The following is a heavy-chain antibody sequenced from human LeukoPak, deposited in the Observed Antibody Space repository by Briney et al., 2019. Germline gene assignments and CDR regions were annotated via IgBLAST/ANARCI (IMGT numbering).Heavy chain of an antibody. Sequence: ASVKVSCKASGGTFSSYAISWVRQAPGQGLEWMGWISAYNGNTNYAQKLQGRVTMTTDTSTSTAYMELRSLRSDDTAVYYCARGRILSGSYYNGGWFDPWGQGTLVTVSS. CDR2: ISAYNGNT. CDR3: ARGRILSGSYYNGGWFDP. D-gene: IGHD3-10*01. V-gene: IGHV1-18*01. J-gene: IGHJ5*02. CDR1: GGTFSSYA.